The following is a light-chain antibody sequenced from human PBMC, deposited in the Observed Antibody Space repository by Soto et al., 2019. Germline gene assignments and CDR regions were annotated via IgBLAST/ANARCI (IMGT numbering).Light chain of an antibody. V-gene: IGLV2-14*01. Sequence: QSVLTQPASVSGSPGQSITISCTGTSSDAGGYNYVSWYQQHPGKAPKIIIYEVTNRPSGVSNRFSGSKSGNTASLTISGLQAEDDADYYCSSFTSRFTFNYIFGTGTKVTVL. CDR1: SSDAGGYNY. CDR3: SSFTSRFTFNYI. J-gene: IGLJ1*01. CDR2: EVT.